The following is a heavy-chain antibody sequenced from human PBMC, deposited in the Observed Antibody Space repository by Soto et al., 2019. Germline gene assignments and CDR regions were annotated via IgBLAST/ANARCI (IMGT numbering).Heavy chain of an antibody. CDR2: MNPNSGNT. CDR1: GYTFTSYD. J-gene: IGHJ4*02. Sequence: QVQLVQSGAEVKKPGASVKVSCKASGYTFTSYDINWVRQATGQGLEWMGWMNPNSGNTGYAQKFQGVVTMTRNTSMSTDYMELSCLRSEHAAVYDCASGRCSCGSCYCFDCWGQGTLVNGSS. CDR3: ASGRCSCGSCYCFDC. V-gene: IGHV1-8*01. D-gene: IGHD2-15*01.